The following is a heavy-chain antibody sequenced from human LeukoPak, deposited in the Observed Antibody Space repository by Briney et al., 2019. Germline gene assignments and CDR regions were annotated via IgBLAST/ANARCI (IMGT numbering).Heavy chain of an antibody. CDR3: ARVRARIAVAGLRYWFDP. CDR2: INPNSGGT. Sequence: ASVKVSCKASEYTFTGYYMHWVRQAPGQGLEWMGWINPNSGGTNYAQKFQGRVTMTRDTSISTAYMELSRLRSDDTAVYYCARVRARIAVAGLRYWFDPWGQGTLVTVSS. V-gene: IGHV1-2*02. J-gene: IGHJ5*02. CDR1: EYTFTGYY. D-gene: IGHD6-19*01.